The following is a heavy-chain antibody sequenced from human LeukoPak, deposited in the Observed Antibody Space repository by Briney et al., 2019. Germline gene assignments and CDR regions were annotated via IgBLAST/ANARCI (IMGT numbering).Heavy chain of an antibody. V-gene: IGHV1-2*02. CDR1: GYTFTDYY. Sequence: GASVTVSCKASGYTFTDYYMHWVRQAPGQGLEWMGWINPNSGGPNYAQKFQGSVTMTRDTSISTAYMELSRLRSDDTAVYYCARERYRGDTFDTWGQGTMVTVSS. D-gene: IGHD1-1*01. CDR2: INPNSGGP. J-gene: IGHJ3*02. CDR3: ARERYRGDTFDT.